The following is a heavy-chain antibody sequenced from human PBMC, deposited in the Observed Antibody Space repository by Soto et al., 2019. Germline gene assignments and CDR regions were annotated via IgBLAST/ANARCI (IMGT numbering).Heavy chain of an antibody. CDR2: IYYGGT. J-gene: IGHJ5*02. CDR1: CDSISNYY. Sequence: KPSETLSLTCTVSCDSISNYYWNWIRQPPGKGLEWIGSIYYGGTSYNPSLESRVTISIDTSKNHFSLKLGSVTAADTAVYYCARKFSGLYSGFGPWGQGILVTSPQ. V-gene: IGHV4-59*01. CDR3: ARKFSGLYSGFGP. D-gene: IGHD6-19*01.